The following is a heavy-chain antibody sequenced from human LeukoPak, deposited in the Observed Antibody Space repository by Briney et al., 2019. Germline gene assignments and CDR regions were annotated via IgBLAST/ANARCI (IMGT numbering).Heavy chain of an antibody. V-gene: IGHV4-38-2*01. J-gene: IGHJ5*02. Sequence: PSETLSLTCAVSDYSISKGYCWGWIRQPPGKGLEWIGSIYHTGNTHYNPSLKNRVTISVGTSKNQFSLKLNSVTAADTAVYYCARVPHGETIFGVVLYWLDPWGQGTLVTVSS. CDR2: IYHTGNT. CDR3: ARVPHGETIFGVVLYWLDP. CDR1: DYSISKGYC. D-gene: IGHD3-3*01.